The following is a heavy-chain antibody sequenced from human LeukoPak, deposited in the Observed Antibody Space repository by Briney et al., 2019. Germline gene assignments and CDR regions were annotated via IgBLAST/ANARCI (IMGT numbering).Heavy chain of an antibody. CDR2: IYTSGST. J-gene: IGHJ3*02. D-gene: IGHD3-10*01. CDR3: ARAPLFGELFPGAFDI. CDR1: GDSISSGSYY. V-gene: IGHV4-61*02. Sequence: SETLSLTCTVSGDSISSGSYYWSWIRQPAGKGLEWIGRIYTSGSTNYNPSLKSRVTISVDTSKNQFSLKLSSVTAADTAVYYCARAPLFGELFPGAFDIWGQGTMVTVSS.